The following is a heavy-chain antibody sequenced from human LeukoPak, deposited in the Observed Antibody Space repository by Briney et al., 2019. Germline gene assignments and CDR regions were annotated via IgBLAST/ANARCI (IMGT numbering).Heavy chain of an antibody. CDR2: IYYRGST. CDR3: ASGTLGATSFDY. V-gene: IGHV4-59*01. J-gene: IGHJ4*02. Sequence: KASETLSLTCTVSGGSISSFHWSWIRQPPGKGLEWIGYIYYRGSTNYNPSLKSRVTISVDTSKNQFSLKLSSVTAADTAVYYCASGTLGATSFDYWGQGTLVTVSS. D-gene: IGHD1-26*01. CDR1: GGSISSFH.